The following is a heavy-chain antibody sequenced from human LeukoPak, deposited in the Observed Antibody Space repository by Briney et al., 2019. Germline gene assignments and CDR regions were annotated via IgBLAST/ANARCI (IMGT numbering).Heavy chain of an antibody. V-gene: IGHV3-23*01. Sequence: GGSLRLSCAASGFTFSSYAMSWVRQAPGKGLEWVSSISGSGGSTYYADSVKGRFTISRDDSKNTLYLQMNSLRAEDTAVYYCAKDTLPRASTIFAAGDYWGQGTLVTVSS. D-gene: IGHD3-3*01. CDR2: ISGSGGST. J-gene: IGHJ4*02. CDR3: AKDTLPRASTIFAAGDY. CDR1: GFTFSSYA.